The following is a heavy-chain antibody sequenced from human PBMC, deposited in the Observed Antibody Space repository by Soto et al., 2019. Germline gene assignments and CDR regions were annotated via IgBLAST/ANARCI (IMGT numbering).Heavy chain of an antibody. D-gene: IGHD5-12*01. CDR2: SKQEGREK. CDR1: GFTFIVYW. V-gene: IGHV3-7*03. CDR3: ARESYSGYDIFDY. J-gene: IGHJ4*02. Sequence: GSLTLACTSSGFTFIVYWLSWVRLAPGKRLECVVNSKQEGREKYHVDSVKGRFTISRDNAKNSLYLQMNSLRAEDTAVYYCARESYSGYDIFDYWGQGTLVTVSS.